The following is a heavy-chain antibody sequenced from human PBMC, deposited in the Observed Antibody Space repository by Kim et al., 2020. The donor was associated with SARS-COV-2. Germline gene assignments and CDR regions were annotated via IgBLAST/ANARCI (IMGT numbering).Heavy chain of an antibody. J-gene: IGHJ4*02. CDR1: GFTFSSYS. CDR2: ISSSSSTI. CDR3: ASGGVPIFGATSFDY. Sequence: GGSLRLSCAASGFTFSSYSMNWVRQAPGKGLEWVSYISSSSSTIYYADSVKGRFTISRDNAKNSLYLQMNSLRDEDTAVYYCASGGVPIFGATSFDYWGQGTLVTVSS. D-gene: IGHD3-3*01. V-gene: IGHV3-48*02.